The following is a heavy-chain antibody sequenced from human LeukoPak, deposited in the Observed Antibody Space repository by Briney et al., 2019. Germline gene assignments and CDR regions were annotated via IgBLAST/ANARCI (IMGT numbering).Heavy chain of an antibody. CDR1: GNSY. V-gene: IGHV1-46*01. J-gene: IGHJ4*02. D-gene: IGHD5-12*01. CDR3: ASGGYDWDAYDY. Sequence: GASVKVSCKASGNSYIHWVRQAPGQGLEWMGMINPSGGGTSYAQKFQGRVTMTRDRSTSIVYMELSSLRSEDTAVNFCASGGYDWDAYDYWGQGTPVTVSS. CDR2: INPSGGGT.